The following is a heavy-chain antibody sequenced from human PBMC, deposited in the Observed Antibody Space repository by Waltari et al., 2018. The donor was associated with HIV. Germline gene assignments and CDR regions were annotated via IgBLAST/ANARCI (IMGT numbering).Heavy chain of an antibody. Sequence: EVQLVESGGGPVKPGESLRLSCVTSGFIFNSYSMNWVRQAPRKGPEWVSAISSSGNFKHYADSVKGRFTISRDNAENSLYLQMNGLRAEDTAIYYCARDSRGSTWSLNWFDPWGQGTLVTVSS. V-gene: IGHV3-21*02. CDR3: ARDSRGSTWSLNWFDP. CDR2: ISSSGNFK. CDR1: GFIFNSYS. D-gene: IGHD6-6*01. J-gene: IGHJ5*02.